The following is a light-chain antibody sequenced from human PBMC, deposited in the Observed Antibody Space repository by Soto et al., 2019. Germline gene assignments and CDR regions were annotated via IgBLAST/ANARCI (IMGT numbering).Light chain of an antibody. J-gene: IGKJ4*01. CDR3: QQYNNWPPHT. V-gene: IGKV3-15*01. CDR1: QSVSSN. Sequence: EIVMTQSPATLSVSPGERATLSCRASQSVSSNLAWYQQKPGQAPRLLIYGASTRAYGIPARFSGSGSGTEFTLTISSLQSEDFAVYYCQQYNNWPPHTFGGGTKVEIK. CDR2: GAS.